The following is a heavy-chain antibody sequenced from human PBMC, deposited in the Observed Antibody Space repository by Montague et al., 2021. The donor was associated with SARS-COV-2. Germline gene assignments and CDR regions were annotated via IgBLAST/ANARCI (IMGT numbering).Heavy chain of an antibody. CDR2: IYYAGST. Sequence: TLSLTCTVSSGSISSGGSISSGGYYWSWIRQHPGKGLEWIGYIYYAGSTYYNPSLRSRVIISIDTSKNQFSLKVSSVTAADTAVYYCAAGRLINDSEWNYPYYYYGMDVWGQGTTVAVSS. CDR3: AAGRLINDSEWNYPYYYYGMDV. V-gene: IGHV4-30-4*08. D-gene: IGHD1-7*01. J-gene: IGHJ6*02. CDR1: SGSISSGGSISSGGYY.